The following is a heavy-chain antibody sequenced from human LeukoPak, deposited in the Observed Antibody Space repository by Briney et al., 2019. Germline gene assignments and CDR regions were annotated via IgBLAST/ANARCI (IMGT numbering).Heavy chain of an antibody. V-gene: IGHV3-48*01. J-gene: IGHJ4*02. Sequence: GGSLRLSCAASGFTFSSYSMNWVRQAPGKGLEWVSYIISSSSTIYYADSVKGRFTISRDNAKNSLYLQMNSLRAEDAAVYYCARVFTGSGWPPVWGQGTLVTVSS. CDR3: ARVFTGSGWPPV. D-gene: IGHD6-19*01. CDR2: IISSSSTI. CDR1: GFTFSSYS.